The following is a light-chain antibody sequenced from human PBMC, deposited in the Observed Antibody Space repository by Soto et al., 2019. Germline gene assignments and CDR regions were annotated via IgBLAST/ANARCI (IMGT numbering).Light chain of an antibody. CDR2: INN. J-gene: IGLJ3*02. CDR3: ASWDDSLSWV. CDR1: SSNIGSNT. V-gene: IGLV1-44*01. Sequence: QSVLTQPPSASGTPGQRVTISCSGTSSNIGSNTVNWYQQLPGAAPKLLICINNQRPSGVPDRFSASKSGTSASLAISGLQSEDEAVYYCASWDDSLSWVFGGGTKLTVL.